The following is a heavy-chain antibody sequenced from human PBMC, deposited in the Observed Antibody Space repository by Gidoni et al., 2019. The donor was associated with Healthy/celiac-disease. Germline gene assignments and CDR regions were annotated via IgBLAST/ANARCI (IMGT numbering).Heavy chain of an antibody. V-gene: IGHV3-9*01. D-gene: IGHD3-16*01. CDR1: GFTFDDYA. Sequence: EVQLVESGGGLVQPGRSLRLSCAASGFTFDDYAMHWVRQAPGKGLEWVSGISWNSGSIGYADSVKGRFTISRDNAKNSLYLQMNSLRAEDTALYYCAKDIGGGGLDYWGQGTLVTVSS. CDR2: ISWNSGSI. J-gene: IGHJ4*02. CDR3: AKDIGGGGLDY.